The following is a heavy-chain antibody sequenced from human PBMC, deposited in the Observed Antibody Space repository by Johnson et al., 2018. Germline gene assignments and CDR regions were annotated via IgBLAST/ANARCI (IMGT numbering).Heavy chain of an antibody. CDR2: ISDDGIYK. J-gene: IGHJ1*01. CDR1: GFTLSIYS. Sequence: QVQLVESGGGVVQPGRSLRLSWAASGFTLSIYSMHWVRQAPGKGLEWVAGISDDGIYKYYADSVKGRFTISRDNSNDTFSLQMVSLRAEDTAVYYCAKDRTGNWHGHFQYWGQGTLVTVSS. V-gene: IGHV3-30-3*01. CDR3: AKDRTGNWHGHFQY. D-gene: IGHD5-24*01.